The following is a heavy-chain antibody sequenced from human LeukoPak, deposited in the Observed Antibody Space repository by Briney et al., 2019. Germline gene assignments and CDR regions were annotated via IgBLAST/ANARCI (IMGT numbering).Heavy chain of an antibody. CDR2: ISYDGSNK. J-gene: IGHJ4*02. Sequence: PGGSLRLSCAASGFTFTNYAMHWVRQAPGKGLEWVAVISYDGSNKYYADYVKGRFTIFRDNSKNTLYLQMNSLRADDTAMYYCAKVIVGWLLDYWGQGTLVTVSS. CDR3: AKVIVGWLLDY. D-gene: IGHD3-16*02. CDR1: GFTFTNYA. V-gene: IGHV3-30*18.